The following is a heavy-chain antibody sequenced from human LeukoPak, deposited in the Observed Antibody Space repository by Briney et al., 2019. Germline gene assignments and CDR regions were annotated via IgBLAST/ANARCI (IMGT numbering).Heavy chain of an antibody. CDR2: INPNSGGT. D-gene: IGHD1-26*01. Sequence: GASVKVSCKASGYTFTGYYMHWVRQAPGQGLEWMGWINPNSGGTNYAQKFQGRVTMTRDTSISTAYMELSRLRSDDTAVYYCARVRLGGIVPAEYFQHWGQGTLVTVSS. CDR3: ARVRLGGIVPAEYFQH. V-gene: IGHV1-2*02. J-gene: IGHJ1*01. CDR1: GYTFTGYY.